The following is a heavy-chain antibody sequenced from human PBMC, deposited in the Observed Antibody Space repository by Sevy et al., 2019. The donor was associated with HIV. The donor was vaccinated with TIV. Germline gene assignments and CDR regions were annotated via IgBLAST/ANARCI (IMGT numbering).Heavy chain of an antibody. D-gene: IGHD1-26*01. J-gene: IGHJ1*01. CDR3: ARAPSGSQGPGQYFHH. CDR1: GYTFTSYG. CDR2: ISTYNGDT. V-gene: IGHV1-18*01. Sequence: VSVKVSCKTLGYTFTSYGISWVRQAPGQGLEWMGWISTYNGDTNSPLKLQGRVTMTTDTSTSTAYMELRSLRSDDTALYYCARAPSGSQGPGQYFHHWGQGTLVTVSS.